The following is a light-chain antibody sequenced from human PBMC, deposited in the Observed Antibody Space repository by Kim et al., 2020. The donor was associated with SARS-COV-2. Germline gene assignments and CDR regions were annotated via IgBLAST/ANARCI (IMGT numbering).Light chain of an antibody. CDR3: QQYNNWPPYA. J-gene: IGKJ2*01. CDR2: GAS. CDR1: QSVSSN. V-gene: IGKV3-15*01. Sequence: VSPGERATLSCRASQSVSSNLAWYQQKPGQAPRLLIYGASTRATGIPARFSGSGSGTEFTLTNSSLQSEDVAVYYCQQYNNWPPYAFGQGTKVDIK.